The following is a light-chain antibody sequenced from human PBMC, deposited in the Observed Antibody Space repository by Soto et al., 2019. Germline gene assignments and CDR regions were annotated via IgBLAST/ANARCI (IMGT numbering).Light chain of an antibody. CDR3: QSYDSSLSGL. V-gene: IGLV1-40*01. CDR2: GNS. CDR1: SSNIGAGYD. Sequence: QAVVTQPPSVSGAPGQRVTISCTGSSSNIGAGYDVYWYQQLPGTAPKLLIYGNSNRPSGVPDRFSGSKSGTSASLAITGLQAEDEADYYCQSYDSSLSGLFGGGTKLTVL. J-gene: IGLJ2*01.